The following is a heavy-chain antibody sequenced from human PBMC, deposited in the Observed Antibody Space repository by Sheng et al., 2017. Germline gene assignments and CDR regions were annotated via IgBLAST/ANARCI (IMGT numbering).Heavy chain of an antibody. V-gene: IGHV4-34*02. Sequence: QVHLQQWGAGLLKPSETLSLTCDVSGASFTTYYWSWVRQPPEKGLEWIGEVHHSGHTMYNPSLKSRATISGDSSKNQFSLKLTSVTAADAGVYYCARNGRKDSPSFEFDCWGQGTLVTVSS. D-gene: IGHD2-15*01. CDR1: GASFTTYY. CDR3: ARNGRKDSPSFEFDC. CDR2: VHHSGHT. J-gene: IGHJ4*02.